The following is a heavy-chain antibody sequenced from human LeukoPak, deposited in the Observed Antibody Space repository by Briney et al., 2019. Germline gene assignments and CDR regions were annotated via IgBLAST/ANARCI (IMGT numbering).Heavy chain of an antibody. CDR2: MNPNSGNT. CDR1: GYTFTSYD. V-gene: IGHV1-8*01. Sequence: ASVKVSCKASGYTFTSYDINWVRQATGQGLGWMGWMNPNSGNTGYAQKFQGRVTMTRNTSISTAYMELSSLRSEDTAVYYCARVSMVRGVIGDYWGQGTLVTVSS. D-gene: IGHD3-10*01. CDR3: ARVSMVRGVIGDY. J-gene: IGHJ4*02.